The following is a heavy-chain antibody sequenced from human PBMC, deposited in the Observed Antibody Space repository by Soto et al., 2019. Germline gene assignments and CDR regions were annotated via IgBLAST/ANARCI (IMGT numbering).Heavy chain of an antibody. CDR2: ISSERAST. CDR3: VKDRYVDY. V-gene: IGHV3-64D*06. CDR1: GFIFSSYA. J-gene: IGHJ4*02. Sequence: PGGSLRLSCSVSGFIFSSYAMHWVRQAPGKGLEYVASISSERASTYYTDSVKGRFIIPRDNSKNTLYLQMSSLRAEDTAVYYCVKDRYVDYWGQGILVTV.